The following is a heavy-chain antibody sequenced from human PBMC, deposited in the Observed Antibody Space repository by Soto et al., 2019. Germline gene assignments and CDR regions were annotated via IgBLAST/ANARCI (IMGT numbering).Heavy chain of an antibody. D-gene: IGHD3-22*01. Sequence: GASVKVSCKASGYTFTGYYMHWVRQAPGQGLEWMGWINPNSGGTNYAQKFQGWVTMTRDTSISTAYMELSRLRSDDTAVYYCARDSSGYYDSSGYYTHFDYWGQGNLVTVSS. V-gene: IGHV1-2*04. J-gene: IGHJ4*02. CDR1: GYTFTGYY. CDR2: INPNSGGT. CDR3: ARDSSGYYDSSGYYTHFDY.